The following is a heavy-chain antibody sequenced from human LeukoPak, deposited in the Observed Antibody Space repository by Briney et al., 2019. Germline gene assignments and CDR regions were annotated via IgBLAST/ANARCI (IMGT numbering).Heavy chain of an antibody. CDR3: ARHRQGYSSNWSQFDY. CDR1: GYSFSNYW. J-gene: IGHJ4*02. Sequence: GESLKISCKGFGYSFSNYWIGWVRQMPGKGLEWMGIIYLGDSDTRYSPSFQGQITISADKSITTAYLQWSSLKASDTAIYYCARHRQGYSSNWSQFDYWGQGTLVTVCS. D-gene: IGHD6-13*01. V-gene: IGHV5-51*01. CDR2: IYLGDSDT.